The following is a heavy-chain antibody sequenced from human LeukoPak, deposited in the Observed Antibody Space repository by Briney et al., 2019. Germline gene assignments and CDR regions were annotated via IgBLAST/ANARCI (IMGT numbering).Heavy chain of an antibody. D-gene: IGHD3-22*01. CDR2: ISGSGAST. Sequence: GGPLRLSCAASGFTFSSYAMSWVRQAPGKGLEWVSAISGSGASTYYADSAKGRFTISRDNSKNTLYLQMNSLRAEDTAVYYCAKTTYYDSSGYSDFDYWGQGTLVTVSS. CDR3: AKTTYYDSSGYSDFDY. V-gene: IGHV3-23*01. J-gene: IGHJ4*02. CDR1: GFTFSSYA.